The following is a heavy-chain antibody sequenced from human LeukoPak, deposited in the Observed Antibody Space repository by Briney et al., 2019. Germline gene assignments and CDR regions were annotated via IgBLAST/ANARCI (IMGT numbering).Heavy chain of an antibody. CDR2: IWLDGSNI. V-gene: IGHV3-33*01. Sequence: GRSVRLSCAVSGFTFSSFVMLWVRQAPGKGLEWVAIIWLDGSNIYYADSVKGRFTISRDNSKNTLYLQVNSLRAEDTAEYYWARAQPTSSWTAFDIWGQGTMVTVSS. CDR3: ARAQPTSSWTAFDI. J-gene: IGHJ3*02. CDR1: GFTFSSFV. D-gene: IGHD6-13*01.